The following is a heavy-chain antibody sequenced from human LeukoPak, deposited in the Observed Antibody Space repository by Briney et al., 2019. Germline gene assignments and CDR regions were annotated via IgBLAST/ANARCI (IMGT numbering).Heavy chain of an antibody. CDR1: GGSISTYY. V-gene: IGHV4-4*07. CDR2: IYTTGST. J-gene: IGHJ4*02. Sequence: SETLSLTCTVSGGSISTYYWSCIRQPAGKGLEWIGHIYTTGSTKYNPSLKIRVTMSVDTSKNHFSLQLSSVTAADTAVYYCAKGGKGFSLGLRFDSWGQGTLVSVSS. CDR3: AKGGKGFSLGLRFDS. D-gene: IGHD2-21*01.